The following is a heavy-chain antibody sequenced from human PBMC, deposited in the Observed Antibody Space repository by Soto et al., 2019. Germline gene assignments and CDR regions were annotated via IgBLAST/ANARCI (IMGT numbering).Heavy chain of an antibody. CDR3: TSLGYDSSGYYGYYFDY. CDR2: IRSKAYGGTT. CDR1: GFTFGDYA. D-gene: IGHD3-22*01. V-gene: IGHV3-49*03. Sequence: GSLRLSCTASGFTFGDYAMSWFRQAPGKGLEWVGFIRSKAYGGTTEYAASVKGRFTISRDDSKSIAYLQMNSLKTEDTAVYYCTSLGYDSSGYYGYYFDYWGQGTLVTVSS. J-gene: IGHJ4*02.